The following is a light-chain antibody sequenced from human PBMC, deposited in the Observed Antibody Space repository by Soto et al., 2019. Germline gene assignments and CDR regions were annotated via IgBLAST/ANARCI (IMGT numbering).Light chain of an antibody. CDR2: GVS. CDR1: SSDVGGYNY. J-gene: IGLJ1*01. CDR3: SSYTSSSTLYV. Sequence: QSALAQPASVSGSPGQSITISCTGTSSDVGGYNYVSWYQQHPGKAPKLMIYGVSNRPSGVSNRFSGSKSGNTASLTISGLQAEDEADYYCSSYTSSSTLYVXGTGTKVTVL. V-gene: IGLV2-14*01.